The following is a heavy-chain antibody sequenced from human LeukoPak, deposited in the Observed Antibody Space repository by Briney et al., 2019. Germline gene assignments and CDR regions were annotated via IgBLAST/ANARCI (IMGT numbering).Heavy chain of an antibody. CDR2: IYTSGST. CDR3: ARWGTAAPNWFDP. D-gene: IGHD6-6*01. V-gene: IGHV4-61*02. J-gene: IGHJ5*02. Sequence: PSQTLSLTCTVSGGSISSGSYYWSWIRQPAGKGLEWIGRIYTSGSTNYNPSLKSRVTISVDTSKNQFSLKLSSVTAADTAVYYCARWGTAAPNWFDPWGQGTLVTVSS. CDR1: GGSISSGSYY.